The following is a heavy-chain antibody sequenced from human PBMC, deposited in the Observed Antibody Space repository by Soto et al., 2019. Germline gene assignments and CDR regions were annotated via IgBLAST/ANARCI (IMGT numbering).Heavy chain of an antibody. CDR3: AKDRPRIKIGPD. J-gene: IGHJ4*02. Sequence: GGSLRVSCAASGFTFSSYAMSRVRQAPGKGLEWVSAISGSAGSTYYADSVKGRFTISRDNSKNTLYLQMNSLRAEDTAVYYCAKDRPRIKIGPDWGQGTLVTVSS. CDR2: ISGSAGST. V-gene: IGHV3-23*01. CDR1: GFTFSSYA. D-gene: IGHD6-6*01.